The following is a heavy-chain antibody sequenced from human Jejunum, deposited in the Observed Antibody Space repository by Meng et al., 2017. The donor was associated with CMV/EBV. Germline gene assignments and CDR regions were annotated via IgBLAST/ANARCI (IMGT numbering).Heavy chain of an antibody. Sequence: YTFAGYYIRWLPQAPGHGLECMGCLRPGGGATDYAQGFRVRVTLTRDKTITTAYMDLTKLRSDDTAVYFCVRAGRDENDRQRHFDHWGQGTLVTVSS. V-gene: IGHV1-2*02. CDR3: VRAGRDENDRQRHFDH. D-gene: IGHD5-24*01. J-gene: IGHJ4*02. CDR2: LRPGGGAT. CDR1: YTFAGYY.